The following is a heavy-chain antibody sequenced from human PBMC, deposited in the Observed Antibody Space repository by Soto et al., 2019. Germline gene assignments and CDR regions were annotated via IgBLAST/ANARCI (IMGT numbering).Heavy chain of an antibody. Sequence: SETLSLTCTVSGGSISSSSYYWGWIRQPPGKGLEWIGSIYYSGSTYYNPSLKSRVTISVDTSKNQFSLKLSSVTAADTAVYYCARRIYGYVNDFDYWGQGTLVTVSS. J-gene: IGHJ4*02. D-gene: IGHD5-18*01. CDR1: GGSISSSSYY. CDR3: ARRIYGYVNDFDY. V-gene: IGHV4-39*01. CDR2: IYYSGST.